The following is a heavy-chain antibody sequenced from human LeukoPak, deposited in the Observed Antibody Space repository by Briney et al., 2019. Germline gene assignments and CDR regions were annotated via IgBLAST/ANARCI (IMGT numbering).Heavy chain of an antibody. CDR3: ARDCSGRNWARDFDD. V-gene: IGHV3-48*01. Sequence: PGGSPRLSCAASGFIFSEYSLIWVRQAPGVGLEWVSYINTNGRTIYYADSVKGRFTMSRDNDKNSMYLQMNSLRAEDTAVYYCARDCSGRNWARDFDDWGQGTLVTVSS. CDR2: INTNGRTI. J-gene: IGHJ4*02. D-gene: IGHD2-15*01. CDR1: GFIFSEYS.